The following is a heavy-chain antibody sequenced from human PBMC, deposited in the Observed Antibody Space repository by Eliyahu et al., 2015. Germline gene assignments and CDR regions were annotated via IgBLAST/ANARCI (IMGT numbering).Heavy chain of an antibody. Sequence: QVQLVQSGAEVKKPGASVKVSCKASGYXXTGXXIHWVRXAPGXGLEWMGWINPDSGGTNYAQKFQGRVTMTRDTSISTAYMELSRLMYDDAAVYYCARQFYNDSGAVDGAFDIWGQGTMVTVSS. D-gene: IGHD3-10*01. CDR1: GYXXTGXX. CDR3: ARQFYNDSGAVDGAFDI. V-gene: IGHV1-2*02. J-gene: IGHJ3*02. CDR2: INPDSGGT.